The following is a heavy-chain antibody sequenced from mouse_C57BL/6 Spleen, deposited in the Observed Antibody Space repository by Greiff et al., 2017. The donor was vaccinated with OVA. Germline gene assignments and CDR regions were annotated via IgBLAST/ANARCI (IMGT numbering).Heavy chain of an antibody. Sequence: QVQLQQPGAELVKPGASVKMSCKASGYTFTSYWITWVKQRPGQGLEWIGDIYPGSGSTNYNEKFNSKATLTVDTSSSAAYMQLSSLTSEDSAVYYCARHYDYYAMDYWGQGTSVTVSS. J-gene: IGHJ4*01. CDR2: IYPGSGST. CDR1: GYTFTSYW. D-gene: IGHD2-4*01. CDR3: ARHYDYYAMDY. V-gene: IGHV1-55*01.